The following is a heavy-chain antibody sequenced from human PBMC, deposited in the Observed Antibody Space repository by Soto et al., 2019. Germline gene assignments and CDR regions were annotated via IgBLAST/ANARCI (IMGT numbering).Heavy chain of an antibody. CDR1: GDSIKSNY. J-gene: IGHJ3*01. CDR2: ISASGTP. V-gene: IGHV4-4*07. CDR3: ARGQSGAADF. Sequence: PSETLSLTCTVTGDSIKSNYWNWIRQSAERGLEWIGRISASGTPTYIPSLKGRITLSLDTSKNQFSLNLKFVTAADTAVFFCARGQSGAADFWGRGTAVTVSS. D-gene: IGHD7-27*01.